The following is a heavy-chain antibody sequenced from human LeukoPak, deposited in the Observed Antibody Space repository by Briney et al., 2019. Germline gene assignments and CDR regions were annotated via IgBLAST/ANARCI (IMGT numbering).Heavy chain of an antibody. D-gene: IGHD6-13*01. Sequence: SVKVSCKASGGTFSSYAISWVRQAPGQGLEWMGGIIPIFGTANYAQKFQGRVTTTADESTSTAYMELSSLRSDDTAVYYCARGGYSSSWYYFDYWGQGTLVTVSS. CDR1: GGTFSSYA. CDR3: ARGGYSSSWYYFDY. CDR2: IIPIFGTA. V-gene: IGHV1-69*01. J-gene: IGHJ4*02.